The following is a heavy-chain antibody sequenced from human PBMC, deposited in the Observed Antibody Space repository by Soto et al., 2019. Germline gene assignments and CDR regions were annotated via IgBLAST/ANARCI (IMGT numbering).Heavy chain of an antibody. V-gene: IGHV3-30-3*01. Sequence: QVQLVESGGGVVQPGRSLRLSCAASGFTFSNHAMHWVRQAPGKGLEWVAIISYDGNNKYYADSVKGRFTISRDNSKNTLYLQMSSLRPEDTAVFYCARTSMVMYYFEYWGQGTLVTVSS. CDR2: ISYDGNNK. CDR3: ARTSMVMYYFEY. D-gene: IGHD5-18*01. CDR1: GFTFSNHA. J-gene: IGHJ4*02.